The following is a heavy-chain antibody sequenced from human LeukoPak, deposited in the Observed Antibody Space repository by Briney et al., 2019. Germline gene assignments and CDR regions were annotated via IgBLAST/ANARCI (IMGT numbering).Heavy chain of an antibody. CDR3: ATEGRGGDGMDV. D-gene: IGHD2-21*01. Sequence: ASVKVSCKVSGITLSESSMHWVRQARGQGLEWMGGLDPEDGETIYAQKFQGRVTMTEDRSTDTAYMELSSLRSEDTAVYYCATEGRGGDGMDVWGQGTTVTDSS. J-gene: IGHJ6*02. V-gene: IGHV1-24*01. CDR1: GITLSESS. CDR2: LDPEDGET.